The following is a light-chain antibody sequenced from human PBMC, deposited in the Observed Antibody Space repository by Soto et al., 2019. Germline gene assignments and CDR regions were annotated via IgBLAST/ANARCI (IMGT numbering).Light chain of an antibody. J-gene: IGKJ2*01. V-gene: IGKV1-6*01. CDR2: GAS. CDR1: QGIRSD. Sequence: AIQMTQSPSSLSASVGDRVTITCRASQGIRSDLGWYQQKPGIAPKLLIYGASTLQSGVPSRFSGSGSGTDFTLTISRLQPEDFATYYCLQDYNYPHTFGQGTKLEIK. CDR3: LQDYNYPHT.